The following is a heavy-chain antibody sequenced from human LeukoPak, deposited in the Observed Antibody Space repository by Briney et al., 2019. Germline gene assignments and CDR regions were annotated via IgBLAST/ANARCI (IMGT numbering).Heavy chain of an antibody. V-gene: IGHV3-7*01. Sequence: GGSLRLSCAASGFTFSSYWMPWVRQAPGKGLQWVANIKPDGSEKYYVDSVKGRFTISRDNAKNSLYLQMNSLRAEDTAVYYCGREGGGGGDFDYWSQGTLVTVSS. J-gene: IGHJ4*02. CDR2: IKPDGSEK. CDR1: GFTFSSYW. CDR3: GREGGGGGDFDY. D-gene: IGHD3-16*01.